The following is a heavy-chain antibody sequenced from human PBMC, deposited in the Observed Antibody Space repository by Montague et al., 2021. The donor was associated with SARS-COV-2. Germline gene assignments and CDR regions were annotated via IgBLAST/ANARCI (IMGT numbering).Heavy chain of an antibody. CDR2: INHGGST. CDR1: GTSFSGYY. D-gene: IGHD3-10*01. V-gene: IGHV4-34*01. Sequence: SETLSLTCAVHGTSFSGYYWNWIRQPPGKGLEWIGEINHGGSTKYSPSLKSRLTISADTSKNQFSLKLTSVAAGDTAVYYCARLRDGVVPSPILGVGPYYSYYYMDVWGRGTTVTVSS. J-gene: IGHJ6*03. CDR3: ARLRDGVVPSPILGVGPYYSYYYMDV.